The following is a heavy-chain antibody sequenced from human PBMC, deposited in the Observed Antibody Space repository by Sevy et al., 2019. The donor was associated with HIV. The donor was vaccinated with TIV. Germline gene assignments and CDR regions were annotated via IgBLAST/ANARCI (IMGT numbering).Heavy chain of an antibody. D-gene: IGHD3-10*01. CDR1: GFTFSGYW. Sequence: GGSLRLSCAASGFTFSGYWMSWVRQAPGKGLEWVANINQDGGDKYYVDSVKGRFTISRDNAKNSLYLHMNSPRAEDTALYYCVRDITFGELGNWFDPWGQGTLVTVSS. CDR2: INQDGGDK. V-gene: IGHV3-7*01. J-gene: IGHJ5*02. CDR3: VRDITFGELGNWFDP.